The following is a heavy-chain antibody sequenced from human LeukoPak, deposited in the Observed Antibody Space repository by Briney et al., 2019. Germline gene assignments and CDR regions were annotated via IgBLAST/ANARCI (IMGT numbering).Heavy chain of an antibody. D-gene: IGHD3-10*01. CDR3: TRLGAYGSGSYFDAFDI. V-gene: IGHV3-49*04. Sequence: SGGSLRLSCTASGFTFGDYAMSWVRQAPGKGLEWVGFIRSKAYGGTTEYAASVKGRFTISRDDSKSIAYLQMNSLKTEDTAVYYCTRLGAYGSGSYFDAFDIWGQGTMVTVSS. CDR2: IRSKAYGGTT. J-gene: IGHJ3*02. CDR1: GFTFGDYA.